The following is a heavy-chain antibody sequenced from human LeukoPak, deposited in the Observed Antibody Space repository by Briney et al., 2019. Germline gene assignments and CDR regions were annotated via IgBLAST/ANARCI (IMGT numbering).Heavy chain of an antibody. CDR3: AKDGGYCSSTSCYTWFDP. Sequence: GSLRLSCAASGFTFNIFGVNWVRQAPGKGLEWVSGITGGGGTTYYADSGKGRFTISRDNSKNTLYLQMNSLRAEDTAVYYCAKDGGYCSSTSCYTWFDPWGQGTLVTVSS. CDR2: ITGGGGTT. V-gene: IGHV3-23*01. D-gene: IGHD2-2*02. J-gene: IGHJ5*02. CDR1: GFTFNIFG.